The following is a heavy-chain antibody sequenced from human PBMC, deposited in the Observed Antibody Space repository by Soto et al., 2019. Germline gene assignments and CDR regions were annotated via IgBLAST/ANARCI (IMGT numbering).Heavy chain of an antibody. CDR3: AKDVGGFGEFYFDY. D-gene: IGHD3-10*01. CDR2: ISWNSGSI. CDR1: GFTFDDYA. V-gene: IGHV3-9*01. Sequence: GGSLRLSCAASGFTFDDYAMHWVRQAPGKGLEWVSGISWNSGSIGYADSVKGRFTISRDNAKNSLYLQMNSLRAEDTALYYCAKDVGGFGEFYFDYWGQGTLVTVSS. J-gene: IGHJ4*02.